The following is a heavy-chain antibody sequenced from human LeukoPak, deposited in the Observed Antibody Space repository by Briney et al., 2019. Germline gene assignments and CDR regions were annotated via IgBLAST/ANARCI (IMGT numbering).Heavy chain of an antibody. V-gene: IGHV3-21*01. Sequence: GGSLRLSCAASGFTFSSYSMNWVRQAPGKGLEWVSSISSSSSYIYYADSVKGRFTISRDNAKNSLYLQMNSLRAEDTAVYYCARAHVWSGYHPAAFDIWGQGTMVTVSS. CDR1: GFTFSSYS. D-gene: IGHD3-3*02. J-gene: IGHJ3*02. CDR2: ISSSSSYI. CDR3: ARAHVWSGYHPAAFDI.